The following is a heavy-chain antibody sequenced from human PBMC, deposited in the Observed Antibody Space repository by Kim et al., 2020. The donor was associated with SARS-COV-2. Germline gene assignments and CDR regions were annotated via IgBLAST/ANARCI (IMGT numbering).Heavy chain of an antibody. CDR2: IYSGGSST. CDR3: AKDQYRGSYFPTLLFDY. CDR1: GFTFSSYA. V-gene: IGHV3-23*03. Sequence: GGSLRLSCAASGFTFSSYAMSWVRQAPGKGLEWVSVIYSGGSSTYYADSVKGRFTISRDNSKNTLYLQMNSLRAEDTAVYYCAKDQYRGSYFPTLLFDYWSQGTLVTVSS. J-gene: IGHJ4*02. D-gene: IGHD1-26*01.